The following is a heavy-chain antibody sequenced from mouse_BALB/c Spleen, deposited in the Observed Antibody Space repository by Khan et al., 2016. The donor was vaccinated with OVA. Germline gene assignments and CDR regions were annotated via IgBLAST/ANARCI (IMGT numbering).Heavy chain of an antibody. Sequence: QVQLQQSGAELARPGASVKLSCKASGFNFTDYNIHWVKQRTGQGLEWIGGIDPRSNDTKYSEKFKGKATLTADTSSSTAYLQLSSLTSEDTAVYFCARQYGDSFPYWGQGTLVTVAA. J-gene: IGHJ3*01. CDR2: IDPRSNDT. CDR3: ARQYGDSFPY. CDR1: GFNFTDYN. V-gene: IGHV1-77*01. D-gene: IGHD2-13*01.